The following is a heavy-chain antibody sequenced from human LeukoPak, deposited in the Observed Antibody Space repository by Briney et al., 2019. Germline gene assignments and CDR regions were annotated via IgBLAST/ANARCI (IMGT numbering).Heavy chain of an antibody. CDR2: IYRSGST. CDR1: GGSISSGSYC. J-gene: IGHJ4*02. Sequence: SQTLSLTCTVSGGSISSGSYCWSWIRQPAGKGLEWVGHIYRSGSTNYNPSLKSRVTISVDTSKNQFSLKLRSVTAADTAVYYCAREVMGSYGYFDYWGQGTLVTVSS. CDR3: AREVMGSYGYFDY. D-gene: IGHD5-18*01. V-gene: IGHV4-61*09.